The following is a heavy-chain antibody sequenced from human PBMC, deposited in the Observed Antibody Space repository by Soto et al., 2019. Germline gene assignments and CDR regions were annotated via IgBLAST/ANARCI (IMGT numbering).Heavy chain of an antibody. CDR3: ARSGRGFFDY. V-gene: IGHV3-21*01. J-gene: IGHJ4*02. D-gene: IGHD3-10*01. CDR2: ISSSSSYI. Sequence: EVQLVESGGGLVKPGGSLRLSCAASGFTFSSYSMNWVRQAPGKGLEWVSSISSSSSYIYYADSVKGRFTISRVNAKNSLYLQMNSLRAEDTAVYYCARSGRGFFDYWGQGTLVTVSS. CDR1: GFTFSSYS.